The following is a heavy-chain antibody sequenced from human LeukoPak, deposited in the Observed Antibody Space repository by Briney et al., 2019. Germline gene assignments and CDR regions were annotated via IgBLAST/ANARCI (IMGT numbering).Heavy chain of an antibody. J-gene: IGHJ4*02. Sequence: ASVKVSCKASGYTITSYGISWVRQAPGQGLEWMGWTSAYSGNTNYAQKLQGRVTMTTDTSTSTAYMELRSLRSDDTAVYYCARVQASYCSGGSCYSGGSFFGDYWGQGTLVTVSS. V-gene: IGHV1-18*01. CDR2: TSAYSGNT. CDR1: GYTITSYG. CDR3: ARVQASYCSGGSCYSGGSFFGDY. D-gene: IGHD2-15*01.